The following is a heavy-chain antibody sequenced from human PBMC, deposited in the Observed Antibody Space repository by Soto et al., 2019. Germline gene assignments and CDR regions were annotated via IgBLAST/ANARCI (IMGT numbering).Heavy chain of an antibody. CDR1: GYTFTRYT. J-gene: IGHJ5*02. D-gene: IGHD2-15*01. V-gene: IGHV1-3*01. Sequence: ASVKVSCKASGYTFTRYTMNWVRQAPGQRLEWMGWINPDNGNTKSSQKFQDRVIITRDTSASTAYMGLSSLRSEDTAVYYCARGIATGQLDPWGQGTLVTVSS. CDR3: ARGIATGQLDP. CDR2: INPDNGNT.